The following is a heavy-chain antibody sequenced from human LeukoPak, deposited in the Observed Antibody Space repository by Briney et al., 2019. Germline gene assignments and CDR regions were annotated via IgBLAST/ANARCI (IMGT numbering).Heavy chain of an antibody. D-gene: IGHD6-19*01. CDR2: ISSSSSYI. CDR1: GFTFSSYS. J-gene: IGHJ6*02. CDR3: ARESSGWAAYYYYAMDV. Sequence: GGSLRLSCAASGFTFSSYSMNWVCQAPGEGLEWVSSISSSSSYIYYADSVRGRFTISRDNAKNSLYLQMNSLRAEDTAVYYCARESSGWAAYYYYAMDVWAKGPRSPSP. V-gene: IGHV3-21*01.